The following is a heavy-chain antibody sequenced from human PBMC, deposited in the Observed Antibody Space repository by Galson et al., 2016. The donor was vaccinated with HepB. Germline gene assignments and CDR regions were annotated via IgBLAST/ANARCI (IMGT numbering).Heavy chain of an antibody. J-gene: IGHJ4*02. CDR2: ISAYNGNT. CDR3: ARDSWFYGSGNYYPFDY. D-gene: IGHD3-10*01. CDR1: GYSFSSYG. V-gene: IGHV1-18*01. Sequence: SVKVSCKASGYSFSSYGVSWVRQAPGRGLEWMGWISAYNGNTEYAQDVQDRVTMSTDASTSTAYMELRSLRSDDTALYYCARDSWFYGSGNYYPFDYWGQGTLITVSS.